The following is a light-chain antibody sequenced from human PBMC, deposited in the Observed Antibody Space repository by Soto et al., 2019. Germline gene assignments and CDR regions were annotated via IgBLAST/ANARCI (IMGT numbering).Light chain of an antibody. CDR1: QSVSSY. CDR2: DAS. J-gene: IGKJ4*01. Sequence: EIVLTQSPATLSLSPGERATLSCRASQSVSSYLAWYQQKPGQAPRLLIYDASNRATGIPARFSGSGSGTDFAFTISSLEAEDFAVYYCQQRSNWPSTFGGGTKVEIK. V-gene: IGKV3-11*01. CDR3: QQRSNWPST.